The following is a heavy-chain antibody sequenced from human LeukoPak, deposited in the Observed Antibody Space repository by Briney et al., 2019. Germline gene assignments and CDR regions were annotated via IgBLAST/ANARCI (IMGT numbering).Heavy chain of an antibody. J-gene: IGHJ3*02. Sequence: ASVKVSFKSTGSTFINYGNSWVGQAPGQGLEWMGWISAYNGHTNYAQKLQGRVTMTTDTSTSTAYMELRSLRSDDTAVYYCSVDILTGYGAFDIWGQGTMVTVSS. CDR3: SVDILTGYGAFDI. D-gene: IGHD3-9*01. CDR1: GSTFINYG. CDR2: ISAYNGHT. V-gene: IGHV1-18*01.